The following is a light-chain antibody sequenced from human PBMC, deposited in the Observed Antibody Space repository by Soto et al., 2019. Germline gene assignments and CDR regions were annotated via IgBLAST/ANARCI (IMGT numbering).Light chain of an antibody. V-gene: IGLV2-14*01. Sequence: QSALTQPASVSRSPGQSITISCTGTSRDVGGYNYVSWYQQHPGKAPKVMIYEVNNRPSGVSDRFSGSKSGNTASLTISGLHAEDEAVYFCSSYADYYTLLFGGGTKLTVL. CDR2: EVN. J-gene: IGLJ2*01. CDR1: SRDVGGYNY. CDR3: SSYADYYTLL.